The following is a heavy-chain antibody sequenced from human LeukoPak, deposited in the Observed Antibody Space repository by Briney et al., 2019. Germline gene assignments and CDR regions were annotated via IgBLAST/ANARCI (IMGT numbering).Heavy chain of an antibody. D-gene: IGHD3-9*01. J-gene: IGHJ6*03. CDR2: IYSGGST. CDR3: ARDRLTGYYPSWYMDV. CDR1: GFTVSSNY. V-gene: IGHV3-66*02. Sequence: GGSLRLSCAASGFTVSSNYMSWVRQAPGKGLEWVSVIYSGGSTYYADSVKGRFTFSRDNSKNTLYLQMNSLRAEDTAVYYCARDRLTGYYPSWYMDVWGKGTTVTVSS.